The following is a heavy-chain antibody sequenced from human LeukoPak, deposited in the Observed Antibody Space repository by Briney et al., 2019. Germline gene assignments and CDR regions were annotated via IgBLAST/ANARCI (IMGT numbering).Heavy chain of an antibody. Sequence: SETLSLTCTVSGGSISSDYWNWIRQPPGKGLEWVGYIYYSRSPNYNPSLKSRVTISIDTSKNQFSLKLSSVTAADTAVYYRARRGDGGFWYFDLWGRGTLVTVSS. CDR1: GGSISSDY. D-gene: IGHD3-16*01. J-gene: IGHJ2*01. CDR3: ARRGDGGFWYFDL. V-gene: IGHV4-59*08. CDR2: IYYSRSP.